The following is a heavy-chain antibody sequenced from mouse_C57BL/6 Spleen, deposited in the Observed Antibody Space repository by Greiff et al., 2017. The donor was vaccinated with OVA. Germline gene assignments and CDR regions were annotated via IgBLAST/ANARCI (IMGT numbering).Heavy chain of an antibody. CDR3: TPPNWDEAMDY. V-gene: IGHV6-6*01. D-gene: IGHD4-1*01. CDR2: IRNKANNHAT. CDR1: GFTFSDAW. Sequence: EVKVVESGGGLVQPGGSMKLSCAASGFTFSDAWMDWVRQSPEKGLEWVAEIRNKANNHATYYAESVKGRFTISRDDSKSSVYLQMNSLRAEDTGIYYCTPPNWDEAMDYWGQGTSVTVSS. J-gene: IGHJ4*01.